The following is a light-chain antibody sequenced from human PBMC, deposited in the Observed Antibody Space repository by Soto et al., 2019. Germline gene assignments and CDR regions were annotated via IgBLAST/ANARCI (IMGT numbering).Light chain of an antibody. CDR3: TSPTPGSRYV. CDR2: MVS. Sequence: QSVLTQPASVSGSPGQSITISCTGTSSDVGNYTYVSWYQQYPGRVPKLLIYMVSNRPSGVSNRFSGSKSGNTASLTISVLQAEDEADYFCTSPTPGSRYVFGTGTKGTVL. CDR1: SSDVGNYTY. J-gene: IGLJ1*01. V-gene: IGLV2-14*01.